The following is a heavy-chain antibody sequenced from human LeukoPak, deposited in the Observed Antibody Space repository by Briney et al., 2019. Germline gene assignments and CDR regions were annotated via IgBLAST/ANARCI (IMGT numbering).Heavy chain of an antibody. D-gene: IGHD6-13*01. V-gene: IGHV4-61*01. J-gene: IGHJ5*02. Sequence: SETLSLTCTVSGGSVSSGSYYWSWIRQPPGKELEWIGYIYYSGSTNYNPSLKSRVTISVDTSKNQFSLKLSSVTAADTAVYYCARAAADRFDPWGQGTLVTVSS. CDR3: ARAAADRFDP. CDR1: GGSVSSGSYY. CDR2: IYYSGST.